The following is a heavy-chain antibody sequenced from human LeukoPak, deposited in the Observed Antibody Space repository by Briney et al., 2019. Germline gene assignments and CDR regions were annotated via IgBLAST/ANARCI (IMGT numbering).Heavy chain of an antibody. CDR2: IKQDGSEK. Sequence: GGSLRLSCAASGFTFSYYWMSWVRQAPGKRLEWVANIKQDGSEKYYVDSVKGRFTISRDNAQNSLYVQMNSLRAEDTAVYYCAGANYYGMDVWGQGTTVTVSS. J-gene: IGHJ6*02. CDR3: AGANYYGMDV. V-gene: IGHV3-7*01. CDR1: GFTFSYYW.